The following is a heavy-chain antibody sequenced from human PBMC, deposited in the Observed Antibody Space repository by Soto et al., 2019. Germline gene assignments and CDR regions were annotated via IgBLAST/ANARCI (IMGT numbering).Heavy chain of an antibody. CDR2: ISYDGSNK. CDR1: GFTFSSYG. CDR3: AKDGSRGYDFWSGLAYYYYYGMDV. V-gene: IGHV3-30*18. J-gene: IGHJ6*02. D-gene: IGHD3-3*01. Sequence: QVQLVESGGGVVQPGRSLRLSCAASGFTFSSYGMHWVRQAPGKGLEWVAVISYDGSNKYYADSVKGRFTISRDNSKNPLYLQMNSLRAEDTAVYYCAKDGSRGYDFWSGLAYYYYYGMDVWGQGTTVTVSS.